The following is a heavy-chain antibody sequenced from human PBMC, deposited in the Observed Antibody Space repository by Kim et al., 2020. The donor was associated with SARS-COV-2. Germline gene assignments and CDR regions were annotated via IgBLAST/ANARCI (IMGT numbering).Heavy chain of an antibody. Sequence: SETLSLTCAVYGGSFSGYYWSWIRQPPGKGLEWIGEINHSGSTNYNPSLKSRVTISVDTSKNQFSLKLSSVTAADTAVYYCARGSIAGRRSFDYWGQGTL. V-gene: IGHV4-34*01. CDR3: ARGSIAGRRSFDY. CDR2: INHSGST. D-gene: IGHD2-21*01. CDR1: GGSFSGYY. J-gene: IGHJ4*02.